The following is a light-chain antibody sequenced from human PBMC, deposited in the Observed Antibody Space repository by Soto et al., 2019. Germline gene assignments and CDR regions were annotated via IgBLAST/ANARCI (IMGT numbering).Light chain of an antibody. CDR3: QQFNT. V-gene: IGKV1-9*01. J-gene: IGKJ3*01. Sequence: IQLTQSPSSLSASVGDRVTITCRASQGISSYLAWYHKKPVKAPKLLIYAASTSQIGVPSRFSGSGSGTDFTLTISSLHPEDFATYYCQQFNTFGPGTKVDSK. CDR2: AAS. CDR1: QGISSY.